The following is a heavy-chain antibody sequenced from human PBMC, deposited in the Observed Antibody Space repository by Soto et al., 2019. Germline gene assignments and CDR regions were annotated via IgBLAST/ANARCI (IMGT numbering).Heavy chain of an antibody. Sequence: GESLKISCKGSXYSFTSYWIGWVRQMPGKGLEWMGIIYPGDSDTRYSPSFQGQVTISADKSISTAYLQWSSLKASDTAMYYCARGEPYYYDSSGYPRAFDIWGQGTMVTVSS. CDR2: IYPGDSDT. V-gene: IGHV5-51*01. J-gene: IGHJ3*02. CDR1: XYSFTSYW. D-gene: IGHD3-22*01. CDR3: ARGEPYYYDSSGYPRAFDI.